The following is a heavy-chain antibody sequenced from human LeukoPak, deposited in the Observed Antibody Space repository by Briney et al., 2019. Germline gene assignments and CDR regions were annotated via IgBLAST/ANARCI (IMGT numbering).Heavy chain of an antibody. Sequence: GGSLRLSCAASGFTFSSYSMNWVRQAPGKGLEWVSSISSSSSYIYYADSVKGRFTISRDNAKNSLYLQMNSLRAEDTAVYYCARQKFEYSSPPMDVWGKGTTVTVSS. D-gene: IGHD6-6*01. CDR3: ARQKFEYSSPPMDV. CDR2: ISSSSSYI. V-gene: IGHV3-21*01. J-gene: IGHJ6*04. CDR1: GFTFSSYS.